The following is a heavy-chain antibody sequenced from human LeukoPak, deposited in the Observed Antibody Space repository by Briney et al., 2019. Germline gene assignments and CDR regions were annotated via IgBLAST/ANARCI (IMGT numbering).Heavy chain of an antibody. V-gene: IGHV3-15*01. J-gene: IGHJ4*02. Sequence: PGGSLRLSCAASGFTFSSYSMNWVRQAPGKGLEWVGRIKSKTNGGTTDYAAPVKSRFTISRDDSKNTLYFQMNSLKTEDTAVYYCTALGYPQYFHHWGQGTLVTVSS. CDR1: GFTFSSYS. D-gene: IGHD2-15*01. CDR2: IKSKTNGGTT. CDR3: TALGYPQYFHH.